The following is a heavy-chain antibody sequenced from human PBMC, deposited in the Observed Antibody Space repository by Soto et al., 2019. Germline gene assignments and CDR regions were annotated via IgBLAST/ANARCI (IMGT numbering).Heavy chain of an antibody. V-gene: IGHV1-69*02. CDR3: ASIYGDYAD. CDR1: GGTFSSYT. CDR2: IIPILGEA. J-gene: IGHJ4*02. Sequence: QVQLVQSGAEVKKPGSSVKVYCTASGGTFSSYTISWVRQAPGQGLECMGRIIPILGEAKYAQKFQGRVTISADKSTSTAYLELSSLRSEDTAVYYCASIYGDYADWGQGTLVTVSS. D-gene: IGHD4-17*01.